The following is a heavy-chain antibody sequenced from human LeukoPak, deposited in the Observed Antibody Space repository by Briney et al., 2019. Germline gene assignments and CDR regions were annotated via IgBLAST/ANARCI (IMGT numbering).Heavy chain of an antibody. CDR2: VSYDGGAK. J-gene: IGHJ4*02. V-gene: IGHV3-30*18. CDR3: AKDTSSGYKAREGLDY. D-gene: IGHD3-22*01. CDR1: GFTFNIYA. Sequence: GGSLRLSCAASGFTFNIYALHWVRQAPGKGLEWVAVVSYDGGAKYYADSVKGRFTISRDNSKNTVDLQMYSLRAEDTALYYCAKDTSSGYKAREGLDYWGQGTLVTVSS.